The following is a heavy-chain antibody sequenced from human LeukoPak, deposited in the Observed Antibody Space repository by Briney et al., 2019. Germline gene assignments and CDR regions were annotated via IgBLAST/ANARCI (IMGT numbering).Heavy chain of an antibody. CDR2: ISSDGSNK. Sequence: GGSLRLSSAASGFTFISYGIHWVRQAPGKGLEWVAFISSDGSNKYSAGSVKGRFTISRDNSKNTLYLQMNSLRVEDTAVYYCAKRGDGIGSDYYFMDVWGKGTTVTVSS. V-gene: IGHV3-30-3*02. CDR3: AKRGDGIGSDYYFMDV. CDR1: GFTFISYG. D-gene: IGHD3-16*01. J-gene: IGHJ6*03.